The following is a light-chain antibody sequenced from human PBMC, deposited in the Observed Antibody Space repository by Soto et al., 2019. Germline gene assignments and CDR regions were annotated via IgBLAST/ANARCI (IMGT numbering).Light chain of an antibody. CDR2: AAS. J-gene: IGKJ5*01. Sequence: DIQMTQSPSSLSASVGVRVTITCRASQSISSYLNWYQQKPGKAPKLLIYAASSLQSGVPSRFSGSGSGTDFPSTNINPQPKIFATYYCKTIYITPPPFGQGTTLEIK. CDR3: KTIYITPPP. CDR1: QSISSY. V-gene: IGKV1-39*01.